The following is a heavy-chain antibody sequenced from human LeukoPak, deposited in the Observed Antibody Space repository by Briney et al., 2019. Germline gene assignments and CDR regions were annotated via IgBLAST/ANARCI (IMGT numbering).Heavy chain of an antibody. Sequence: GASVKVSCKASGYTFTGYYIHWVRQAPGQGLEWMGWINPHNGGTNYAQKFQGGVTMTRDTSITTAYMELSSLRSEDTAVYYCARDHQYGDYDGTFDYWGQGTLVTVSS. J-gene: IGHJ4*02. V-gene: IGHV1-2*02. CDR1: GYTFTGYY. D-gene: IGHD4-17*01. CDR3: ARDHQYGDYDGTFDY. CDR2: INPHNGGT.